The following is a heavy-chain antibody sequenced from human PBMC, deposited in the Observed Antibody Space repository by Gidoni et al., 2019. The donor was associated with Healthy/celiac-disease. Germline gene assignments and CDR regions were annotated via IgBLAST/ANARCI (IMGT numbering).Heavy chain of an antibody. CDR1: GFTFDDYA. V-gene: IGHV3-9*01. J-gene: IGHJ6*02. Sequence: EVQLVESGGGLVQPGRSLRLSCAASGFTFDDYAMHWVRQAPGKGLEWFSVISWNSGSIGYADSVKCLFTISSYNAKNSLYLQMNSLRAADTALYYCAKGYYYYYGMDVWGQGTTVTVSS. CDR2: ISWNSGSI. CDR3: AKGYYYYYGMDV.